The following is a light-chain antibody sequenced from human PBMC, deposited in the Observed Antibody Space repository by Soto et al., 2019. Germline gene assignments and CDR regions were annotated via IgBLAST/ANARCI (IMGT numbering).Light chain of an antibody. CDR3: QQYNSCPFT. V-gene: IGKV3-15*01. Sequence: EVLMTQSPDTLYVSPGERVTLSCRASQSVSDNLAWYQQKPGQAPRLLVYRASTRTLGIPARFSGSESGTEFTLTISSLQSEDFAVYYCQQYNSCPFTFGQGTRLEIK. CDR2: RAS. J-gene: IGKJ5*01. CDR1: QSVSDN.